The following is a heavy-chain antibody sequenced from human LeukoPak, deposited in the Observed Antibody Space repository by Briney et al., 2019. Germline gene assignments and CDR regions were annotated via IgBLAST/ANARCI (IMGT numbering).Heavy chain of an antibody. V-gene: IGHV1-2*02. CDR2: INPNSGGT. CDR3: ARGGWSGYSYGSEPEKYLDY. D-gene: IGHD5-18*01. Sequence: GASVKVSCKASGYTFTGYYIHWVRQAPGQGLEWMGWINPNSGGTNDAQKFQGRVTMTTDTSISTAYMELSRLRSDDTAVYYCARGGWSGYSYGSEPEKYLDYWGQGTLVTVSS. CDR1: GYTFTGYY. J-gene: IGHJ4*02.